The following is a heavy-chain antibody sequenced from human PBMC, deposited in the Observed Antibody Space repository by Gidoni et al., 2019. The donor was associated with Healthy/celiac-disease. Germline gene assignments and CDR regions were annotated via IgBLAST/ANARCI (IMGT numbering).Heavy chain of an antibody. D-gene: IGHD1-26*01. V-gene: IGHV3-11*01. J-gene: IGHJ3*02. Sequence: QVQLVESGGALVKPGGSLRLSCAPSGFPFLDYYMSWIRQAPGKGLEWVSYISSSGSTIYYADSVKSRFTISRDNAKNSLYLQMNSLRAEDTAVYYCATQSGIMGPAPDAFDIWGQGTMVTVSS. CDR1: GFPFLDYY. CDR2: ISSSGSTI. CDR3: ATQSGIMGPAPDAFDI.